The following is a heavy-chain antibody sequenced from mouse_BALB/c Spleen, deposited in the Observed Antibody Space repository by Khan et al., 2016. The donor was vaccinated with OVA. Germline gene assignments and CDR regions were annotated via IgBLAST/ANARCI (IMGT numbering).Heavy chain of an antibody. V-gene: IGHV5-6*01. CDR3: TRLAYYYNSEGFAY. D-gene: IGHD1-1*01. Sequence: VQLKQSGGDLVKPGGSLKLSCAASGFTFSTYGMSWVRQIPDKRLEWVSAISTGGSYTYYPDSVKGRFTISRDNAKNTLYLQMRSLKSEDTAMYYCTRLAYYYNSEGFAYWGQGTLVTVSA. J-gene: IGHJ3*01. CDR1: GFTFSTYG. CDR2: ISTGGSYT.